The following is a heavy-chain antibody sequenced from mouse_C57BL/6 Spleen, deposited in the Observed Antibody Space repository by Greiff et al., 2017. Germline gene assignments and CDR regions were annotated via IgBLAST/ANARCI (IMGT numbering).Heavy chain of an antibody. Sequence: QVQLKQPGAELVKPGASVKLSCKASGYTFTSYWMHWVKQRPGQGLEWIGMITPNSGSTNYNEKFKSKATLTVDKSSSTAYMQLSRLTSVDSAVYYCATCGEGYPDYYAIDYWGQGTSVTVSS. CDR2: ITPNSGST. V-gene: IGHV1-64*01. D-gene: IGHD2-3*01. CDR3: ATCGEGYPDYYAIDY. J-gene: IGHJ4*01. CDR1: GYTFTSYW.